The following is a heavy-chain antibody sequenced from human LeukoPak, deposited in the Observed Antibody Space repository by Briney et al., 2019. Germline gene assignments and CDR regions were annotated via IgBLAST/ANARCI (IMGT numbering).Heavy chain of an antibody. Sequence: PGGSLRLSCAASGFTFSSYAMSWVRQAPGKGLEWVSAISGSGGSTYYADSVKGRFTISRDNSKSTLYLQMNSLRAEDTAVYYCAKSGYGSGSPINWFDPWGQGTLVTVSS. CDR2: ISGSGGST. J-gene: IGHJ5*02. CDR1: GFTFSSYA. CDR3: AKSGYGSGSPINWFDP. V-gene: IGHV3-23*01. D-gene: IGHD3-10*01.